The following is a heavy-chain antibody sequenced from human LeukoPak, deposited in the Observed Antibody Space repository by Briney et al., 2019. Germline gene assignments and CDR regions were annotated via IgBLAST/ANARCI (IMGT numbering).Heavy chain of an antibody. CDR2: IYYSGST. D-gene: IGHD3-3*01. CDR1: GGSINIRSYY. J-gene: IGHJ4*02. Sequence: SETLSLTCTVSGGSINIRSYYWGWIRQPPGKGLEWIGTIYYSGSTYYNPSLKNRVTLSIDTSKDQFSLKLTSVTAADTAVYYCAGVRSYSYGFSDYWGQGTLVTVSS. V-gene: IGHV4-39*01. CDR3: AGVRSYSYGFSDY.